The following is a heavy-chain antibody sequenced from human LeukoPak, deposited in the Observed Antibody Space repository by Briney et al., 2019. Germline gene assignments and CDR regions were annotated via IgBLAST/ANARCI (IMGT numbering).Heavy chain of an antibody. V-gene: IGHV3-23*01. D-gene: IGHD6-19*01. J-gene: IGHJ4*02. CDR2: VSGGGGRI. Sequence: GGSLRLSCAASGFTFTNYAMTWVRQAPGKGLEWVSTVSGGGGRIFYADTVKGRFTISRDNSKNTLYLQMNSLRAEDTAVYYCAKVVRAVAGTQSFDYWGQGTLVTVSS. CDR1: GFTFTNYA. CDR3: AKVVRAVAGTQSFDY.